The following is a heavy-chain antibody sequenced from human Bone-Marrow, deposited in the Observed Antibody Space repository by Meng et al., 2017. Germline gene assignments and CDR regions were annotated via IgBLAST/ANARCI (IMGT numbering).Heavy chain of an antibody. J-gene: IGHJ4*02. D-gene: IGHD6-13*01. Sequence: GGSLRLSCAASGFTFSSYNMHWVRQAPGQGLQWVALMSYDGSNEYYADSVKGRFTISRDNSKNTLYLQMNSLRAEDTSVYYCARVYSSTWYDHFDYWGQGTLVTVSS. V-gene: IGHV3-30*01. CDR2: MSYDGSNE. CDR3: ARVYSSTWYDHFDY. CDR1: GFTFSSYN.